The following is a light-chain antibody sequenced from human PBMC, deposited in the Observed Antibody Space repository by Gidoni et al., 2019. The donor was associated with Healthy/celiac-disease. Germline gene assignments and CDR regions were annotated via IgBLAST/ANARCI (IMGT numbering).Light chain of an antibody. V-gene: IGKV3-15*01. CDR3: QQYNNWPPIPFT. CDR2: GAS. CDR1: QSVSSN. J-gene: IGKJ3*01. Sequence: EIVMTQSPATLSVSPGERATLSCRASQSVSSNLAWYQQKPGQAPRLLIYGASTRATGIPARFSGSGSGTEFTLTISSLQSEDVAVYYCQQYNNWPPIPFTFGPXTKVDIK.